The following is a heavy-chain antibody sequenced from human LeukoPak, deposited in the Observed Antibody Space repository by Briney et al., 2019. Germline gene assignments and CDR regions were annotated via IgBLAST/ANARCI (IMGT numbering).Heavy chain of an antibody. CDR1: GYTFTSCY. CDR3: ASSSTYYYYGMDV. J-gene: IGHJ6*02. Sequence: ASVKVSCKASGYTFTSCYMHWVRQAPGQGLEWMGIINPSGGSTSYAQKFQGRVTMTRDTSTSTVYMELSSLRSEDTAVYYCASSSTYYYYGMDVWGQGTTVTVSS. D-gene: IGHD6-13*01. V-gene: IGHV1-46*03. CDR2: INPSGGST.